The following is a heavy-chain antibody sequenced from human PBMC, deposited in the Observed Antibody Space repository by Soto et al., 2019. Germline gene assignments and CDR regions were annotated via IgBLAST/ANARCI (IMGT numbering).Heavy chain of an antibody. D-gene: IGHD2-21*01. V-gene: IGHV4-34*01. CDR2: IYYSGST. CDR3: ARGGIPPSGYGIAYAMDV. CDR1: GGSFSGYY. J-gene: IGHJ6*02. Sequence: LSLTCAVSGGSFSGYYWGWIRQPPGRGLEWIGNIYYSGSTYYTPALKSRVTLSVDTSKNQFSLNLNSVTAADTAVYYCARGGIPPSGYGIAYAMDVWGQGTTVTVSS.